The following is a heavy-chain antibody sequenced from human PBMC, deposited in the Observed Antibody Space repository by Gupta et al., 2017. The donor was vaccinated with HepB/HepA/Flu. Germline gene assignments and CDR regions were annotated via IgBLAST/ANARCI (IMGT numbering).Heavy chain of an antibody. V-gene: IGHV3-30-3*01. J-gene: IGHJ4*02. Sequence: QVQLVESGGGVVQPGRSLRRSCAASGFTFSSYAMHWVRQAPGKGLEWVAVISYDGSNKYYADSVKGRFTISRDNSKNTLYLQMNSLRAEDTAVYYCAREGALRFLEWFLDYWGQGTLVTVSS. CDR3: AREGALRFLEWFLDY. CDR1: GFTFSSYA. CDR2: ISYDGSNK. D-gene: IGHD3-3*01.